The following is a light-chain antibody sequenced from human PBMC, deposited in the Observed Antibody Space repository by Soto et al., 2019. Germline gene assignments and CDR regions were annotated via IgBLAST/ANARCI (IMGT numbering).Light chain of an antibody. CDR1: QDIKKN. CDR3: QHLNGYPIT. CDR2: EDS. V-gene: IGKV1-17*01. Sequence: DLQMTQSPSSLSASVGDTSTITCQASQDIKKNVNWYQQNPGKAPTLMIYEDSTLERWVPSRFSGTGDGTEFTLSSDSLQPEDFATYYCQHLNGYPITVGQGTRLEIK. J-gene: IGKJ5*01.